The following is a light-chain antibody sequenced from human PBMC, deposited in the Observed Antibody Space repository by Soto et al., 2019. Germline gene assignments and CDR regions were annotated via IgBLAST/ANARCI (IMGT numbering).Light chain of an antibody. Sequence: EIVLTQSPGTLSLSPGERATLSCRASQSFSSSYLAWYQHKPGQAPRLLIYGAFSRPTGIPDRFSGSRSGTGFALIFCSLQPEDFPVYFCQQYGSSFTFSAPNKGDIK. CDR2: GAF. V-gene: IGKV3-20*01. CDR3: QQYGSSFT. J-gene: IGKJ3*01. CDR1: QSFSSSY.